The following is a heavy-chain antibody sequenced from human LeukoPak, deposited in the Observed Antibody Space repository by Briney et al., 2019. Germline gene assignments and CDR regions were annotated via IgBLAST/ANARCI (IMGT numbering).Heavy chain of an antibody. CDR1: GGSISSSSYY. J-gene: IGHJ5*02. V-gene: IGHV4-39*07. CDR2: IYYSGST. CDR3: ARDGAPCGGDCYPSGP. D-gene: IGHD2-21*02. Sequence: SETLSLTCTVSGGSISSSSYYWGWIRQPPGKGLEWIGSIYYSGSTYYNPSLKSRVTISVDTSKNQFSLKLSSVTAADTAVYYCARDGAPCGGDCYPSGPWGQGTLVTVSS.